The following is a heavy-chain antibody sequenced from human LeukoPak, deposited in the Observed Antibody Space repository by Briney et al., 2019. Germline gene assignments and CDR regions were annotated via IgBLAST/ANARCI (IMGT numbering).Heavy chain of an antibody. CDR2: IWYDGSNK. CDR1: GFSFSSHG. J-gene: IGHJ4*02. V-gene: IGHV3-33*03. CDR3: TVDTDYFEGLGFPRPALNDY. Sequence: GGSLRLSCAAPGFSFSSHGMHWVRQAPGKGLEWGAVIWYDGSNKYYEDSVKGRFTISRDNAKNSLYLQMNSLRVEDTAVYFCTVDTDYFEGLGFPRPALNDYWGQGTLVSVSS. D-gene: IGHD3-22*01.